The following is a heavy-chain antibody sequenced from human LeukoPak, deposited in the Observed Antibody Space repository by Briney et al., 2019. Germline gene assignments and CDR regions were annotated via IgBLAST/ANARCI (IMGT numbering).Heavy chain of an antibody. Sequence: GGSLRLSCAASGFTFSSYAMSWVRQAPGKGLEWVSAISGSGGSSTYYADSVKGRFTISRDNSKNTLYLQMNSLRAEDTAVYFCAKLDYYDTHWGQGTLVTVSS. J-gene: IGHJ4*02. CDR2: ISGSGGSST. V-gene: IGHV3-23*01. D-gene: IGHD3-22*01. CDR1: GFTFSSYA. CDR3: AKLDYYDTH.